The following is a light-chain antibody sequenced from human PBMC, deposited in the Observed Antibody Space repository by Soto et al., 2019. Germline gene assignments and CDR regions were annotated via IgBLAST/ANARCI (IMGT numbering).Light chain of an antibody. CDR1: QTISSW. V-gene: IGKV1-5*03. Sequence: IQMTQSPSTLSGSLGDGITITCPASQTISSWLEWYQQKTGKAPKLLIYKESTLKSGVPSRLSGSGSGKEFTITIGSLQPDDFATYYCQHYNSYSEAFGKGTKVDIK. CDR3: QHYNSYSEA. CDR2: KES. J-gene: IGKJ1*01.